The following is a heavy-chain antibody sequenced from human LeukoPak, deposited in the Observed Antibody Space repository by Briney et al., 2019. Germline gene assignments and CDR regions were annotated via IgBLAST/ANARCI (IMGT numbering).Heavy chain of an antibody. J-gene: IGHJ5*02. V-gene: IGHV4-39*01. Sequence: SETLSLTCTVSGVSISSSNYYWGWIRQPPGEGLEWIGSTYYSGSTYYNPSLNSRVTISVDTSKNQFSLRLSSVTAADTAVYYCATTKQQLVRSWFDPWGQGTLVTVSS. D-gene: IGHD6-13*01. CDR2: TYYSGST. CDR3: ATTKQQLVRSWFDP. CDR1: GVSISSSNYY.